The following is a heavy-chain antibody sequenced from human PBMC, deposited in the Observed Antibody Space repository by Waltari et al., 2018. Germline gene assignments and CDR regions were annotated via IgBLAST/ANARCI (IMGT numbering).Heavy chain of an antibody. CDR1: GFTFSSYC. V-gene: IGHV3-23*01. CDR2: IGGTDGTT. Sequence: EVQLLESGGVLIQPGGSLRLSCSASGFTFSSYCMSWVRQAPGKGLVWVSAIGGTDGTTYCADSVKGRFTISRDNSKSTMYLQMNSLRAEDTATYYCAKSERTTGLYDYWGQGTLVTVSS. CDR3: AKSERTTGLYDY. D-gene: IGHD1-1*01. J-gene: IGHJ4*02.